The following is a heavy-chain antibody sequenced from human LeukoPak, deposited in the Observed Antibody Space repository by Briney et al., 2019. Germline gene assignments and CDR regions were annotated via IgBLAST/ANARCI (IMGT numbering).Heavy chain of an antibody. CDR3: ARDHESYYDSSGYYH. D-gene: IGHD3-22*01. CDR2: ISYDGSNK. V-gene: IGHV3-30-3*01. Sequence: GGSLRLSCAASGFTFSSYAMHWVRQAPGKGLEWVAVISYDGSNKYYADSVKGRFTISRDNSKNTLYLQMNSLRAEDTAVYYCARDHESYYDSSGYYHWGQGTLVTDSS. J-gene: IGHJ4*02. CDR1: GFTFSSYA.